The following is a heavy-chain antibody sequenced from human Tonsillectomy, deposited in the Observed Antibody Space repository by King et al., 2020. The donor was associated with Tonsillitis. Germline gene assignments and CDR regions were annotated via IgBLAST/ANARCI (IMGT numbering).Heavy chain of an antibody. J-gene: IGHJ4*02. D-gene: IGHD4-17*01. CDR3: ASSRYGDYGVDS. V-gene: IGHV4-4*07. CDR2: IYISGTT. CDR1: HASISSYF. Sequence: VQLQESGTGLVKPSETLSLTCSVSHASISSYFWSWIRQPAGKGLEWIGHIYISGTTKYNPSLKSRVTMSVDTSKNQFSLKLTSVTAADTAVYHCASSRYGDYGVDSWGQGTLVTVSS.